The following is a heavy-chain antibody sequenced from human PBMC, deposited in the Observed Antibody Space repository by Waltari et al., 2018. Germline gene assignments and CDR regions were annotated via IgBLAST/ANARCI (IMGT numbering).Heavy chain of an antibody. CDR1: GLNFGSSW. V-gene: IGHV3-74*01. CDR2: LNYDGSQT. CDR3: VRARWDYLYFDT. D-gene: IGHD1-26*01. Sequence: EVQLLESGGTIVQPGGSLKVACAAAGLNFGSSWMHWVRQTPGKGLRWVSDLNYDGSQTKYADSVSGLFTSSRDNAKSTLYLQMTDLRAEDTAVYFCVRARWDYLYFDTWGQGTLVTVSS. J-gene: IGHJ5*02.